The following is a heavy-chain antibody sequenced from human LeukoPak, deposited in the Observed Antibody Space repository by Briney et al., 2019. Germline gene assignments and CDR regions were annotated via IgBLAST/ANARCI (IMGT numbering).Heavy chain of an antibody. CDR2: IYYSGST. D-gene: IGHD3-22*01. J-gene: IGHJ4*02. V-gene: IGHV4-61*01. CDR1: GGSVSSGSYY. CDR3: ARGGYGSSGYYYYFDY. Sequence: SETLSLTCTVSGGSVSSGSYYWSWIRQPPGKGLEWIGYIYYSGSTNYNPSLKSRVTISVDTSKNQFSLKLSSVTAADTAVYYCARGGYGSSGYYYYFDYWGQGTLVTVSS.